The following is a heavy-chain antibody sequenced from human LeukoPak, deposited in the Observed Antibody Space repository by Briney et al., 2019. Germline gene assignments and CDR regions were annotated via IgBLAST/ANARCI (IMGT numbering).Heavy chain of an antibody. Sequence: SETLSLTCTVSGGSISSGGYYWSWIRQHPGKGLEWIGYIYYSGTTYYNPSLKSRVTISVDTSKNQFSLKLSSETAADTAVYYCARDRGGASGDDYWGQGTLVTVSS. J-gene: IGHJ4*02. CDR3: ARDRGGASGDDY. D-gene: IGHD3-16*01. CDR2: IYYSGTT. CDR1: GGSISSGGYY. V-gene: IGHV4-31*03.